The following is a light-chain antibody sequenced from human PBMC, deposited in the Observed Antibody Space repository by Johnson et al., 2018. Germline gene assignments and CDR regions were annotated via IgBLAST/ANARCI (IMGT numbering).Light chain of an antibody. Sequence: QSVLTQPPSVSAAPGQKVTISCSGSSSNIGNNYVSWYQQLPGTAPKLLIYENNKRPSGIPDRFSGSKSATSATLGITGLQTGDEADYYCGTWDSSLSAGNVVGTGGKGSVL. CDR3: GTWDSSLSAGNV. J-gene: IGLJ1*01. V-gene: IGLV1-51*02. CDR2: ENN. CDR1: SSNIGNNY.